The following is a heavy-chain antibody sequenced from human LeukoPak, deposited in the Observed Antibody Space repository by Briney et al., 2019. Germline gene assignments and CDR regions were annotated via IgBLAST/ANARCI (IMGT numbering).Heavy chain of an antibody. CDR1: GFTFSSYW. J-gene: IGHJ4*02. D-gene: IGHD6-19*01. V-gene: IGHV3-7*01. CDR3: ARAGYSSGYDY. Sequence: AGSLRLSCAASGFTFSSYWMAWVRQAPGKGLEWLANIEKDGSQTYYADSMEGRFTISRDNAKNSLYLQMNSLRAEDTALYYCARAGYSSGYDYWGQGTLVTVSS. CDR2: IEKDGSQT.